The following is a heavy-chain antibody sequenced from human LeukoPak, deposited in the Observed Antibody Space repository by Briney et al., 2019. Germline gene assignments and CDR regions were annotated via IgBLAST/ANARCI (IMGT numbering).Heavy chain of an antibody. D-gene: IGHD3-22*01. CDR2: IKSKTDGGTT. CDR1: GFTFSNAW. V-gene: IGHV3-15*01. CDR3: TTNYYDSSGKGY. Sequence: SGGSLRLSCAASGFTFSNAWMSWVRQAPGKGLEWVGRIKSKTDGGTTDYAAPVKGRFTISRDDSKTTLYLQMNSLKTEDTAVYYCTTNYYDSSGKGYWGQGTLVTVSS. J-gene: IGHJ4*02.